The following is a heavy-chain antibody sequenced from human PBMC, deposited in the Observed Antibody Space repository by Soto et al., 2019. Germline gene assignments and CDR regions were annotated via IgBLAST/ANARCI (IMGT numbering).Heavy chain of an antibody. CDR1: GYTVTGYY. CDR3: AREYYDFWSGYPGYGMDV. D-gene: IGHD3-3*01. CDR2: INPNSGGT. Sequence: ASVKVSCKASGYTVTGYYMHWVRQAPGQGLEWMGWINPNSGGTNYAQKFQGWVTMTRDTSISTAYMELSRLRSDDTAVYYCAREYYDFWSGYPGYGMDVWGQGTTVTVSS. J-gene: IGHJ6*02. V-gene: IGHV1-2*04.